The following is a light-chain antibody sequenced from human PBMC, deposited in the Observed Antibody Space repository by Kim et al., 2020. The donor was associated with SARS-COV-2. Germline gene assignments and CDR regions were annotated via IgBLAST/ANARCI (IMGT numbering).Light chain of an antibody. V-gene: IGKV1-39*01. CDR3: QQSNSTPLT. CDR1: QSISSY. CDR2: AAS. J-gene: IGKJ4*01. Sequence: DIQMTQSPSTLSASIGDRVTITCRASQSISSYLTWYQQKPGKAPKLLIYAASSLQSGVPSRFSGSGSGTEFTLTISSLQPDDLATYYCQQSNSTPLTFGGGTKVDIK.